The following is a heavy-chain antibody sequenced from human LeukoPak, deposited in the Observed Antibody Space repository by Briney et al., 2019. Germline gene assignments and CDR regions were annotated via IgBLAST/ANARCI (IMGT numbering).Heavy chain of an antibody. CDR1: GGSISSYY. CDR3: ARVRGQMATTYFDY. Sequence: SETLSLTCTVSGGSISSYYWSWIRQPPGKGLERIGYIYYSGSTNYNPSLKSRVTISVDTSKNQFSLKLSSVTAADTAVYYCARVRGQMATTYFDYWGQGTLVTVSS. CDR2: IYYSGST. J-gene: IGHJ4*02. V-gene: IGHV4-59*01. D-gene: IGHD5-24*01.